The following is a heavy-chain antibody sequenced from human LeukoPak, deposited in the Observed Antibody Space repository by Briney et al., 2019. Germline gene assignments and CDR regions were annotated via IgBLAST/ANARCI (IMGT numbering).Heavy chain of an antibody. CDR1: GGSISSSSYY. Sequence: PSETLSLTCTVSGGSISSSSYYWGWIRQPPGKGLEWIGSIYYSGSTYYNPSLKSRVTISVDTSKNQFSLKLSSVTAADTAVYYCARPPLYYDFWSGPESAEYFQHWGQGTLVTVSS. CDR3: ARPPLYYDFWSGPESAEYFQH. J-gene: IGHJ1*01. D-gene: IGHD3-3*01. CDR2: IYYSGST. V-gene: IGHV4-39*01.